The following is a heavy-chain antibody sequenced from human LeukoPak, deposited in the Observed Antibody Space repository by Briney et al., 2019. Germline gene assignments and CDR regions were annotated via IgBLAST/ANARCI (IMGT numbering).Heavy chain of an antibody. CDR2: IYTSGST. CDR3: ARGGQAANYYYYYMDV. Sequence: SQTLSLTCTVSGGSLSNGSYYWSWIRQPAGKGLEWIGRIYTSGSTNYNPSLKSRVTISVDTSKNQFSLKLSSVTAADTAVYYCARGGQAANYYYYYMDVWGKGTTVTVSS. V-gene: IGHV4-61*02. D-gene: IGHD6-25*01. J-gene: IGHJ6*03. CDR1: GGSLSNGSYY.